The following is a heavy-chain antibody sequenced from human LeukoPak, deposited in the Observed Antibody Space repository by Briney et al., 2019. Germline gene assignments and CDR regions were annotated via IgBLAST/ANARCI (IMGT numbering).Heavy chain of an antibody. Sequence: SETLSLTCNVSNGSINNDYWLWVRQPPGKGLEWIAYIDYSGYTDYNTSSKSRVTTSIDTSTSNFTLLQMSVSTAATATLYSATCAANRYWLAPGGQGIRATV. D-gene: IGHD6-25*01. V-gene: IGHV4-59*08. CDR1: NGSINNDY. CDR3: ATCAANRYWLAP. CDR2: IDYSGYT. J-gene: IGHJ5*02.